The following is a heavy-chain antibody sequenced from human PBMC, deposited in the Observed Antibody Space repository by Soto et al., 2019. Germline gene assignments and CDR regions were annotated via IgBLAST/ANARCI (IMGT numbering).Heavy chain of an antibody. Sequence: QVNLVQSGPEVKTPGASVRVSCQTSGYTPTNYDIGWVRQDPGQGLEYMVWISAYNGNTNYAQKLQGRLTMTTDRPTRTAYMELRSLRSDDTAVYYCARALYRSGTYYAFDNWGQGTLVTVSS. D-gene: IGHD1-26*01. J-gene: IGHJ4*02. V-gene: IGHV1-18*01. CDR1: GYTPTNYD. CDR3: ARALYRSGTYYAFDN. CDR2: ISAYNGNT.